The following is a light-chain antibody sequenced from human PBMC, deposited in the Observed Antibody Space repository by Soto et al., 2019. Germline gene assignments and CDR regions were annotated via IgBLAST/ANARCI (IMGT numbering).Light chain of an antibody. V-gene: IGKV3-20*01. CDR2: RAS. CDR3: QQYGSSPCT. Sequence: EIVLTQSPGTLSLSPGEIATLSCRASQSVSSSYLAWDRQKPGQAPRLLIYRASSRATGIPDRVSGSGSGTDFTLTISRLEPEDFAVYYCQQYGSSPCTFGQGTKLQIK. J-gene: IGKJ2*02. CDR1: QSVSSSY.